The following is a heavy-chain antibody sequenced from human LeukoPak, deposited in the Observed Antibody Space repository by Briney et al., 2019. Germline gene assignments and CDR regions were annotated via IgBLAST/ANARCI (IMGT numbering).Heavy chain of an antibody. CDR3: ARHAGSGSYYSY. J-gene: IGHJ4*02. Sequence: GESLKISFKGSGYSFTTYWIAWVRQMPGRGLEWMGIISPDDSEIRYSPSFRGQVTISADKSTSTAYLQWSRLKASDTAIYYCARHAGSGSYYSYWGQGTLVTVSS. D-gene: IGHD1-26*01. V-gene: IGHV5-51*01. CDR2: ISPDDSEI. CDR1: GYSFTTYW.